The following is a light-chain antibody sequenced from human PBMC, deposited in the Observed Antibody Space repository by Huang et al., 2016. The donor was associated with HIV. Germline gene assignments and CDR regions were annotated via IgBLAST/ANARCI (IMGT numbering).Light chain of an antibody. CDR1: HNIL. CDR3: LQYFSRPPGT. Sequence: DIVMTQSPDSLAVSLGERATISCKSSHNILSKLLIYWASTRESGVPDRFSGSGSRTNVTLIISRLQAEDVALYYCLQYFSRPPGTFGQGTSVEIK. CDR2: WAS. J-gene: IGKJ2*01. V-gene: IGKV4-1*01.